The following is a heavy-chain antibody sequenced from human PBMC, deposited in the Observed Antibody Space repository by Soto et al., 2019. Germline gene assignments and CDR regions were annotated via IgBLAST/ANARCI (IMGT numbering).Heavy chain of an antibody. V-gene: IGHV1-69*01. CDR2: IIPIFGTA. D-gene: IGHD3-22*01. J-gene: IGHJ4*02. CDR3: ARGWGYDSNDYYYAY. CDR1: GGTFSRHA. Sequence: QVQLVQSGAEVRKPGSSVKVSCKASGGTFSRHAISWVRQAPGQGLEWMGGIIPIFGTANHAQKFQGRVTIIADESKSTVYMELSSLRSEYTAMYYCARGWGYDSNDYYYAYWGQGTLVIVSS.